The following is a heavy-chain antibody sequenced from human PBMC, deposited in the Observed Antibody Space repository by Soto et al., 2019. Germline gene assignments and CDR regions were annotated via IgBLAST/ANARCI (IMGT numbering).Heavy chain of an antibody. CDR2: ISRDGSSK. V-gene: IGHV3-30-3*01. Sequence: GGSLRLSCAASGFTFSRYAMHWVRQAPGEGLEWVAVISRDGSSKYYGDSVKGRFTVSRDNSNNTLYLSMTSLRPDDTAVFYCARAGTNMVQFDYWGQGTLVTVSS. J-gene: IGHJ4*02. D-gene: IGHD3-10*01. CDR3: ARAGTNMVQFDY. CDR1: GFTFSRYA.